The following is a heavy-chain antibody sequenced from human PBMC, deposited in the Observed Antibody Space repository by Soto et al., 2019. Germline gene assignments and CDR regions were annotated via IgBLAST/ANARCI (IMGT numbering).Heavy chain of an antibody. D-gene: IGHD3-22*01. J-gene: IGHJ3*02. V-gene: IGHV4-59*08. CDR2: IYYSGST. Sequence: SETLSLTCTVSGGSISSYYWSWIRQPPGKGLEWIGYIYYSGSTNYNPSLKSRVTISVDTSKNQFSLKLSSVTAADTAVYYCAMQTPEDYYDSSGYYYYDAFDIWGQGTMVTVSS. CDR1: GGSISSYY. CDR3: AMQTPEDYYDSSGYYYYDAFDI.